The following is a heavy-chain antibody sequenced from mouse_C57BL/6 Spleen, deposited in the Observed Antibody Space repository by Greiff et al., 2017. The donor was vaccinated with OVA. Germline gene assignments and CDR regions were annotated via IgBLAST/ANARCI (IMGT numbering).Heavy chain of an antibody. CDR2: ISSGGSYT. V-gene: IGHV5-6*01. CDR3: ARANWGYFDY. CDR1: GFTFSSYG. D-gene: IGHD4-1*02. J-gene: IGHJ2*01. Sequence: EVTLQESGGDLVKPGGSLKLSCAASGFTFSSYGMSWVRQTPDKRLEWVATISSGGSYTYYPDSVKGRVTISRDNAKNTLYLQRSSLKSEDTAMYDCARANWGYFDYWGQGTTRTVSS.